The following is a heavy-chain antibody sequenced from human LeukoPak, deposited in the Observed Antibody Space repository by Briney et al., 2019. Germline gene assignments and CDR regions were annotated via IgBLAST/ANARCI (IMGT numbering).Heavy chain of an antibody. CDR3: ARCGGGNPRWFDP. J-gene: IGHJ5*02. D-gene: IGHD4-23*01. CDR2: ISGSGGST. Sequence: GGSLRLSCAASGFTFRNYGMNWVRQAPGKGLEWVSAISGSGGSTYYADSVKGRFTISRDNAKNSMYLQMNSLRAEDTAVYYCARCGGGNPRWFDPWGQGTLVTVSS. CDR1: GFTFRNYG. V-gene: IGHV3-23*01.